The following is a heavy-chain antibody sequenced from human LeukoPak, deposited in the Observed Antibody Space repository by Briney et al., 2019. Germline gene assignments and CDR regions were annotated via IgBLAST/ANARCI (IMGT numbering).Heavy chain of an antibody. CDR1: GFSLSGYW. J-gene: IGHJ4*02. D-gene: IGHD3-22*01. Sequence: PGGSLRLSCAASGFSLSGYWMTWVRQAPGKGLEWVANIKDDGSRKHDVDSARGRFTISRDNAKNSLYQDMNSLRAEDTAVYYCARECIDGYYESSGYDLWGQGTLVTVSS. CDR3: ARECIDGYYESSGYDL. V-gene: IGHV3-7*01. CDR2: IKDDGSRK.